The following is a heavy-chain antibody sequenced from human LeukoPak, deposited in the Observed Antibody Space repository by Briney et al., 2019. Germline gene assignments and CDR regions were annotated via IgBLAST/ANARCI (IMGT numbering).Heavy chain of an antibody. CDR2: IYHSGST. D-gene: IGHD3-3*01. V-gene: IGHV4-30-2*01. J-gene: IGHJ4*02. CDR1: GVSISSGGYS. CDR3: ARGDYDFWSGPVDY. Sequence: SQTLSLTCAVSGVSISSGGYSWSWIRQPPGKGLEWIGYIYHSGSTYYNPSLKSRVTISVDRSKNQFSLKLSSVTAADTAVYYCARGDYDFWSGPVDYWGQGTLVTVSS.